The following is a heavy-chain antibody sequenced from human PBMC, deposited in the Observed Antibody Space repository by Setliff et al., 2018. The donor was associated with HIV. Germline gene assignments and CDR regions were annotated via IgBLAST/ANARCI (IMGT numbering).Heavy chain of an antibody. Sequence: GGSLRLSCAASGFIFSRHWIHWVRQAPGKGLVWVSRINGDESRRDYADSVKGRFTISRDNARDTVYLQMNSLRDEDTAVYYCARFGMLDATITTGAFDIWGQGTTVTVSS. CDR2: INGDESRR. J-gene: IGHJ3*02. CDR3: ARFGMLDATITTGAFDI. D-gene: IGHD4-4*01. V-gene: IGHV3-74*01. CDR1: GFIFSRHW.